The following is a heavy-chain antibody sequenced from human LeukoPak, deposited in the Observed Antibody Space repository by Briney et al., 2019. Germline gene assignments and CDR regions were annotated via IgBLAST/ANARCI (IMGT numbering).Heavy chain of an antibody. J-gene: IGHJ4*01. V-gene: IGHV6-1*01. CDR3: ARGLSGTYFGDYFDY. D-gene: IGHD3-10*01. CDR1: GDSVSTASAA. Sequence: SQTLSLTCAISGDSVSTASAAWNWSRQSPSRGLEWLGRTYHRSRWYNDYGVAVKSRITINPDTSKNQFSLQLNSVTPEDTAVYFCARGLSGTYFGDYFDYWGHGTLVTVSS. CDR2: TYHRSRWYN.